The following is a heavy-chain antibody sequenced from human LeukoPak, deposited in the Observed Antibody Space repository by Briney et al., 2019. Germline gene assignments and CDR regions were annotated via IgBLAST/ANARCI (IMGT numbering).Heavy chain of an antibody. CDR2: IYHSGST. D-gene: IGHD6-19*01. J-gene: IGHJ4*02. CDR1: GYSISSGYY. Sequence: SETLSLTCAVSGYSISSGYYWGWIRQPPGKGLERIGSIYHSGSTYYNPSLKSRVTISVDTSKNQFSLKLSSVTAADTAVYYCARWVYSSGWYSGYWGQGTLVTVSS. V-gene: IGHV4-38-2*01. CDR3: ARWVYSSGWYSGY.